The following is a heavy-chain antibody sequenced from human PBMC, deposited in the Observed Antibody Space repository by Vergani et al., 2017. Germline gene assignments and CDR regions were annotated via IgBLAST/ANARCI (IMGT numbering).Heavy chain of an antibody. V-gene: IGHV3-23*01. Sequence: EVQLLESGGGLVQPGGSLRLSCAASGFTFSSYAMSWVRQAPGKGLEWVSGISWNSGSIGYADSVKGRFTISRDNAKNSPYLQMNSLRAEDTAVYYCARVEGGWELFFWGQGTLVTVSS. J-gene: IGHJ4*02. CDR2: ISWNSGSI. CDR3: ARVEGGWELFF. D-gene: IGHD1-26*01. CDR1: GFTFSSYA.